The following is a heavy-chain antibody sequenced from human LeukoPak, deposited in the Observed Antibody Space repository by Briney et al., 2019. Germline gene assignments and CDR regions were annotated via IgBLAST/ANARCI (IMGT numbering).Heavy chain of an antibody. Sequence: SETLSLTCTVSGDSIRSYFWTWIRQPPGKGLEWIGEINHSGSTNYNPSLKSRVTISVDTSKNQFSLKLSSVTAADTAVYYCARDVGDAIFGVVISNWFDPWGQGTLVTVSS. CDR1: GDSIRSYF. CDR2: INHSGST. V-gene: IGHV4-34*01. J-gene: IGHJ5*02. D-gene: IGHD3-3*01. CDR3: ARDVGDAIFGVVISNWFDP.